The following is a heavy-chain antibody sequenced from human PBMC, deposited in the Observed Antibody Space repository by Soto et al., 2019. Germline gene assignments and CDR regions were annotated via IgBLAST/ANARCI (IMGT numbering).Heavy chain of an antibody. CDR1: GGSFSGYY. CDR3: ARGFPYYYGMDV. Sequence: PSETLSLTCAVYGGSFSGYYWSWIRQPPGKGLEWIGEINHSGSTNYNPSPKSRVTISVDTSKNQFSLKLTSVTAADTAVYYCARGFPYYYGMDVWGQGTTVTVSS. J-gene: IGHJ6*02. CDR2: INHSGST. V-gene: IGHV4-34*01.